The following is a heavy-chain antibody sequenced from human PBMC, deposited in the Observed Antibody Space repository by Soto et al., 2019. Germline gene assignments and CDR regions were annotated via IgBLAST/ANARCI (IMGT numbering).Heavy chain of an antibody. Sequence: SRKASGSTITSSYIHRVRQPPGQRLEWMRIINPSGGSTSYAPKFQGTVTMTRDTTTSTVYMELSSLRSEDTAVYYCARGLVREQPPNYYFSVMVVWG. D-gene: IGHD6-6*01. V-gene: IGHV1-46*01. CDR2: INPSGGST. J-gene: IGHJ6*02. CDR1: GSTITSSY. CDR3: ARGLVREQPPNYYFSVMVV.